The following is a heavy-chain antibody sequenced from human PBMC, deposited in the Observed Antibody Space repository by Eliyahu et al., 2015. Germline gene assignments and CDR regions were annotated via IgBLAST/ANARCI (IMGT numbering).Heavy chain of an antibody. Sequence: QVQLQESGPGVVKPSETLSLTCNVSGASVSSGGDYWTWIRQPPGKGLEWIGYIYDGRSTKYNPSLKSRVTISVDTSKNQLSLNLSSVTAADSAVYYCARDSWSGYSRRFFDPWGQGILVTVSS. D-gene: IGHD3-3*01. J-gene: IGHJ5*02. CDR3: ARDSWSGYSRRFFDP. CDR2: IYDGRST. V-gene: IGHV4-61*08. CDR1: GASVSSGGDY.